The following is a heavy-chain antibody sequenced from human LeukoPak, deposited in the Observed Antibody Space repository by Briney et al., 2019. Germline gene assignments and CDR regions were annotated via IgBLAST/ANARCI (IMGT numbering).Heavy chain of an antibody. J-gene: IGHJ3*02. V-gene: IGHV4-34*01. CDR1: GGSFSGYY. CDR2: INHSGST. Sequence: PSETLSLTCAVYGGSFSGYYWSWIRQPPGKGLEWIGEINHSGSTNYNPSLKSRVTISVDTSKNQFSLKLSSLTAADTAVYYCARSYDSSGYYYYAFDIWGQGTMVTVSS. CDR3: ARSYDSSGYYYYAFDI. D-gene: IGHD3-22*01.